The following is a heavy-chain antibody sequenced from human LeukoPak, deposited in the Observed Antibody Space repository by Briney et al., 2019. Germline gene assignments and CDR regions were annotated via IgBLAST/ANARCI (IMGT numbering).Heavy chain of an antibody. D-gene: IGHD2-2*02. CDR2: IYYSGST. J-gene: IGHJ3*02. Sequence: SETLSLTCTVSGGSISSSSYYWGWIRQPPGTGLEWIGSIYYSGSTYYNPSLKSRATISVDTSKNQFSLKLSSVTAADTAVYYCARDNPYCSSTSCYNGAFDIWGQGTMVTVSS. CDR3: ARDNPYCSSTSCYNGAFDI. CDR1: GGSISSSSYY. V-gene: IGHV4-39*07.